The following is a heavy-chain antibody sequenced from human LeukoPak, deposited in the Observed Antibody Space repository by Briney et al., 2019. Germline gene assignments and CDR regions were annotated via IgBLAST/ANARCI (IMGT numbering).Heavy chain of an antibody. CDR2: INPNSGST. D-gene: IGHD3-10*01. Sequence: LVASVKVSCKASGYTFTAYYMHWVRQAPGQGLEWMGWINPNSGSTNSSQKFQDRVTLTRDTSISTAYMELGSLRSDDTAIYYCARAYGSGSSYHPDYWGQGTLVTVSS. V-gene: IGHV1-2*03. J-gene: IGHJ4*02. CDR1: GYTFTAYY. CDR3: ARAYGSGSSYHPDY.